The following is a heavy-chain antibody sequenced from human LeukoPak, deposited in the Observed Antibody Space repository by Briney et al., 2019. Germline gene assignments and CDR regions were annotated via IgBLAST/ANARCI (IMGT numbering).Heavy chain of an antibody. CDR2: IYTSGST. J-gene: IGHJ4*02. V-gene: IGHV4-61*02. CDR3: AREAHRWGPIDY. CDR1: GGSISSGSYY. D-gene: IGHD3-16*01. Sequence: SQTLSLTCTVSGGSISSGSYYWSWIRQPAGKGLEWIGRIYTSGSTSYNPSLKSRVTISVDTSKNQFSLKLSSVTAADTAVYYCAREAHRWGPIDYWGQGTLVTVSS.